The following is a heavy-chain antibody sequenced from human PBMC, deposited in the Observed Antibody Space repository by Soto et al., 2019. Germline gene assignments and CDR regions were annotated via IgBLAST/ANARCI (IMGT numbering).Heavy chain of an antibody. CDR1: ACTISGYY. CDR2: MYNTGST. J-gene: IGHJ6*02. V-gene: IGHV4-59*01. Sequence: SETLSLTCTVSACTISGYYWSWIRQPPGKGLECIGYMYNTGSTVYNPSFKSRVTISVDTSKNQFSLKLNSVTAADTAVYYCARDLWGYCGTDCYPLDVWGQGTTVT. CDR3: ARDLWGYCGTDCYPLDV. D-gene: IGHD2-21*02.